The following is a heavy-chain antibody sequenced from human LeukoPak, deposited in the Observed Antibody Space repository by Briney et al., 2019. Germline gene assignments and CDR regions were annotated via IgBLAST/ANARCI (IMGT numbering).Heavy chain of an antibody. D-gene: IGHD4-4*01. Sequence: GGSLRLSCAASGFTFSDSYMAWIRQAPGKGLDWVSYISNIANTIYYADSVKGRFTISRDNAKNSLSLQMNSLRAEDTAVYYCARVPTLYHNNSPTPGAFDIWGQGTVVTVSS. CDR2: ISNIANTI. CDR3: ARVPTLYHNNSPTPGAFDI. V-gene: IGHV3-11*01. J-gene: IGHJ3*02. CDR1: GFTFSDSY.